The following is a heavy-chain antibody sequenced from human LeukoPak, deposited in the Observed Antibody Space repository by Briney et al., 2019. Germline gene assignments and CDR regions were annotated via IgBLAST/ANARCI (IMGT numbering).Heavy chain of an antibody. CDR3: ARAKQNNWFDP. V-gene: IGHV3-7*03. CDR1: GFTFSSYW. CDR2: IRQDGSVQ. Sequence: GGSLRLSCAASGFTFSSYWMSWVRQAPGKGLEWVANIRQDGSVQNYVDSVKGRFTISRDNPKNSVYLQMSSLRAEDTAVYYCARAKQNNWFDPWGQGTLVTVSS. J-gene: IGHJ5*02.